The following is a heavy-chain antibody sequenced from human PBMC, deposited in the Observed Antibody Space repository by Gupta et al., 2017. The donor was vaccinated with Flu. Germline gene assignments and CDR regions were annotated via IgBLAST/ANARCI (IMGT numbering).Heavy chain of an antibody. Sequence: EVQLVESGGGLVKPGGSLRLSCAASGFTFRSYSMNWVRQAPGKGLEWVSSISSSSSYIYYADSVKGRFTISRDNAKNSLYLQMNSLRAEDTAVYYCAREVLDSPHSSNFDYWGQGTLVTVSS. V-gene: IGHV3-21*01. CDR2: ISSSSSYI. J-gene: IGHJ4*02. CDR1: GFTFRSYS. D-gene: IGHD2-15*01. CDR3: AREVLDSPHSSNFDY.